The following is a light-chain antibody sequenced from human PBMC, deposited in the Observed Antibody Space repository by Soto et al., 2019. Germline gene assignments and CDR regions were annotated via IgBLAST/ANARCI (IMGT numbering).Light chain of an antibody. J-gene: IGLJ1*01. CDR2: INN. V-gene: IGLV1-44*01. Sequence: VLTQPPSASGTPGQRVTISCSGGSSNIGSNTVNWYQHLPETAPKLLIYINNQRPSGVPDRFSGSKSGTSASLAISGLQSEDEADYYCAAWDDSLNGYVFGAGPKVTVL. CDR3: AAWDDSLNGYV. CDR1: SSNIGSNT.